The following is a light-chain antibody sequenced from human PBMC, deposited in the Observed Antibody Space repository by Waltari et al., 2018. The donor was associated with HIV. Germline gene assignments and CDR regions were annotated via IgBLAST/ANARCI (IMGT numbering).Light chain of an antibody. J-gene: IGLJ2*01. V-gene: IGLV2-8*01. CDR2: EFS. CDR3: FSYAGNNYLL. Sequence: QSALTQPPSASGSPGQSVTIPCAGTSSDIGLYNFVSWYQHHPGKAPTLIISEFSRPPLGVPDRFSASTSGNTASLTVSGLQAEDEAAYYCFSYAGNNYLLFGGGTKLTVL. CDR1: SSDIGLYNF.